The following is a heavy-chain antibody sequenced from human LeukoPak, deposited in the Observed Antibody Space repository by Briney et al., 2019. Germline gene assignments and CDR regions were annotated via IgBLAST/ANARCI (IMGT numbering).Heavy chain of an antibody. V-gene: IGHV4-61*01. CDR1: GGSVTSGSYY. J-gene: IGHJ4*02. Sequence: SETLSLTCTVSGGSVTSGSYYWSWIRQPPGKGLEWIGYIYYSGSTNYNPSLKSRVTISVDTSKNQFSLKLSSVTAADTAVYYCAGVYGGLDYWGQGTLVTVSS. CDR2: IYYSGST. D-gene: IGHD4-23*01. CDR3: AGVYGGLDY.